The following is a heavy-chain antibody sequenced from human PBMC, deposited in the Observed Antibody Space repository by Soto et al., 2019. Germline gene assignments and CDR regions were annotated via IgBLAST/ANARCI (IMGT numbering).Heavy chain of an antibody. CDR3: ARDSLVHCSGGSCYRDY. Sequence: ASVKVSCKASGYTFTSYGISWVRQAPGQGLEWMGWISAYNGNTNYAQKLQGRVTMTTDTSTSTAYMELRSLRSDDTAVYYCARDSLVHCSGGSCYRDYWGQGTLVTVSS. D-gene: IGHD2-15*01. J-gene: IGHJ4*02. CDR2: ISAYNGNT. V-gene: IGHV1-18*01. CDR1: GYTFTSYG.